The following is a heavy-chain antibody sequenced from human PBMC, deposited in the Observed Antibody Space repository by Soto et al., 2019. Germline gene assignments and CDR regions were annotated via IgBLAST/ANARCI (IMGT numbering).Heavy chain of an antibody. CDR2: ISYDGSNK. Sequence: QVQLVESGGGVVQPGRSLRLSCAASGFTFSSYAMHWVRQAPGKGLEWVAVISYDGSNKYYADSVKGRFTISRDNSKNTLYLQMNSLRAEDTAVYYCARAEDYGDPIRGMDVWGQGTTVTVSS. V-gene: IGHV3-30-3*01. CDR3: ARAEDYGDPIRGMDV. D-gene: IGHD4-17*01. J-gene: IGHJ6*02. CDR1: GFTFSSYA.